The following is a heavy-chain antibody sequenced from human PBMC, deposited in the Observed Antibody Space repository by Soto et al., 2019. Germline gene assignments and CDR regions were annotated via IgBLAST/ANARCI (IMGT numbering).Heavy chain of an antibody. J-gene: IGHJ4*02. CDR2: MNPNSGNT. CDR3: ARGEIPYCSGGSCYPGTVDY. V-gene: IGHV1-8*01. CDR1: GYTFTSYD. D-gene: IGHD2-15*01. Sequence: ASVKVSCKASGYTFTSYDINWVRQATGQGLEWMGWMNPNSGNTGYAQKFQGRVTMTRNTSISTAYMELSSLRSEDTAVYHCARGEIPYCSGGSCYPGTVDYWGQGTLVTVSS.